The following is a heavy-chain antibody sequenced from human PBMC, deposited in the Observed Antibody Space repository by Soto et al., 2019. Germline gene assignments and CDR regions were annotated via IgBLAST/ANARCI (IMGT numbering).Heavy chain of an antibody. CDR1: GFTLSSYS. CDR2: ISRSSSTI. V-gene: IGHV3-48*02. Sequence: GGSLRLSCAASGFTLSSYSMTWVRQAPGKGLEWLSYISRSSSTINYADSVKGRFTISRDNAKNSVYLELNSLRDEDTAVYYCARDPPNFYYYGMDVWGQGTTVTVS. CDR3: ARDPPNFYYYGMDV. J-gene: IGHJ6*02.